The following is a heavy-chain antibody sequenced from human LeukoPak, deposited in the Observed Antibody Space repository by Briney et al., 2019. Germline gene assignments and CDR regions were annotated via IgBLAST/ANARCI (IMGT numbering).Heavy chain of an antibody. CDR3: AKYSARPPRNYYYYMDV. D-gene: IGHD6-6*01. CDR2: IYPGDSDT. J-gene: IGHJ6*03. CDR1: GCSFTSYW. V-gene: IGHV5-51*01. Sequence: GESLKISCKGSGCSFTSYWIGWVRQMPGKGLEWMGIIYPGDSDTRYSPSFQGQVTISADKSISTAYLQWSSLKASDTAMYYCAKYSARPPRNYYYYMDVWGKGTTVTVSS.